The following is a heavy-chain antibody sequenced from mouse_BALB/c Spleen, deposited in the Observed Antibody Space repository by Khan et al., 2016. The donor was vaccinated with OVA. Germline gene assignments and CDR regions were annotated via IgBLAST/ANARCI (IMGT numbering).Heavy chain of an antibody. CDR3: TRNDYDRGVLYAMDY. Sequence: QIQLVQSGPELKKPGETVKISCKASGYTFTDYSMQWVKQAPGKGLKWVGWINTETGEPTYADDFKGRFAFSLETSASTAYLQINNLKNEATATYFWTRNDYDRGVLYAMDYWGQGTSVTVSA. V-gene: IGHV9-2-1*01. CDR1: GYTFTDYS. CDR2: INTETGEP. D-gene: IGHD2-4*01. J-gene: IGHJ4*01.